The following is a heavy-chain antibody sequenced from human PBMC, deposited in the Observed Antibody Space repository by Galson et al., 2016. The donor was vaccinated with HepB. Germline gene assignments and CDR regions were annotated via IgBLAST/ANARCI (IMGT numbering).Heavy chain of an antibody. V-gene: IGHV3-30*03. Sequence: SLRLSCAVSGFTVSNNYMHWVRQAPGKGLEWVAADSVHGGRKWYADSVKGRFTISRDNPNNMLFLQMSSLRADDTAVYYCARRHEYCPPVGCSVDYWGQGTLVSVSS. J-gene: IGHJ4*02. CDR1: GFTVSNNY. D-gene: IGHD2/OR15-2a*01. CDR2: DSVHGGRK. CDR3: ARRHEYCPPVGCSVDY.